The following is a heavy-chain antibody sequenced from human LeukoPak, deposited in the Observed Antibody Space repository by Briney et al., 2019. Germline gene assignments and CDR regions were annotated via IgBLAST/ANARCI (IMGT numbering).Heavy chain of an antibody. CDR2: SYDGSNK. D-gene: IGHD6-19*01. Sequence: SYDGSNKYYADSVKGRFTISRDNSKNTLYLQMNSLRAEDTAVYYCARDRLAVAGQGDYFDYWGQGTLVTVSS. V-gene: IGHV3-30*01. J-gene: IGHJ4*02. CDR3: ARDRLAVAGQGDYFDY.